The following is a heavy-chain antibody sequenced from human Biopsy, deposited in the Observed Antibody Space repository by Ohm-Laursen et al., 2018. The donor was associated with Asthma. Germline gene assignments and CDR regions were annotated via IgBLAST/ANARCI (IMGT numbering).Heavy chain of an antibody. V-gene: IGHV1-69*17. D-gene: IGHD5-12*01. J-gene: IGHJ4*02. Sequence: SSLKVSFPASEDTFSSYVLSWVLQAPGQGLEWMGGIMPPFCLTNSAQRFQDRLTISADNSTRTASMELRRLRSEDSAVYYCARDNCSALWEGVATDNCYFDYWGQGTLLTVSS. CDR1: EDTFSSYV. CDR2: IMPPFCLT. CDR3: ARDNCSALWEGVATDNCYFDY.